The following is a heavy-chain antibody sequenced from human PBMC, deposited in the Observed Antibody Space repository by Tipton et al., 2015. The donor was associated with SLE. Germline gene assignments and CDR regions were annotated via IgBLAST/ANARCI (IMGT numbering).Heavy chain of an antibody. CDR1: GGSISSYY. Sequence: TLSLTCIVSGGSISSYYWHWIRQSPGKALEWIGYIYFDGNSNGRGNYNPSLKSRVTMSVDPSKMQFSLNLNSVTAADTALYFCARGVAERLGLDFWGQGTLVTVSS. V-gene: IGHV4-59*01. D-gene: IGHD6-19*01. J-gene: IGHJ4*02. CDR2: IYFDGNS. CDR3: ARGVAERLGLDF.